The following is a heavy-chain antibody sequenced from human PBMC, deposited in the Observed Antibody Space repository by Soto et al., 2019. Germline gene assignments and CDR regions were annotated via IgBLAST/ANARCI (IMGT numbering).Heavy chain of an antibody. CDR3: ARDIGDGSVPKYFAY. D-gene: IGHD3-10*01. Sequence: QVQLVQSGAEVKKPGASVKVSCKASGYTFTSYYMHWVRQAPGQGLEWMGIIKPRGGSTDYTQKSQARDTMRRDTSTSTVYMELSSLRSEDTAVYYCARDIGDGSVPKYFAYWVQGTPVTVSS. CDR2: IKPRGGST. J-gene: IGHJ4*02. CDR1: GYTFTSYY. V-gene: IGHV1-46*01.